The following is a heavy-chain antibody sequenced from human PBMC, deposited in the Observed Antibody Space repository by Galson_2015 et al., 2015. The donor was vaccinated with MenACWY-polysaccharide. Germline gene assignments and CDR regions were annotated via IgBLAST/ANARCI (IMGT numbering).Heavy chain of an antibody. CDR2: INQYGSEK. J-gene: IGHJ4*02. Sequence: SLRLSCAASGFTFSSYTMRWVRQAPGKGLEWVANINQYGSEKYYVDSVKGRFTISRDNAKNSLYLQMNSLRAEDTAVYYCARDGGRTIGTTQRGYWGQGTLVTVSS. V-gene: IGHV3-7*01. CDR1: GFTFSSYT. D-gene: IGHD1-1*01. CDR3: ARDGGRTIGTTQRGY.